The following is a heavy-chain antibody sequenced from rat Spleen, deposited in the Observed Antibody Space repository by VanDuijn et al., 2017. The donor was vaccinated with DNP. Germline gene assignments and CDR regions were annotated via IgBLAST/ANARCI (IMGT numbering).Heavy chain of an antibody. J-gene: IGHJ2*01. Sequence: EVRLVESGGGLVQPGRSLKLSCAASGFTFSDYNMAWVRQAPKRGLEWVTTIHSDGSSTYYRDSVRGRFTVSRDDSTSTLYLQMDSLRSEDTATYYCTRGGTYYFDYWGQGVMVTVSS. CDR3: TRGGTYYFDY. CDR2: IHSDGSST. CDR1: GFTFSDYN. V-gene: IGHV5-7*01.